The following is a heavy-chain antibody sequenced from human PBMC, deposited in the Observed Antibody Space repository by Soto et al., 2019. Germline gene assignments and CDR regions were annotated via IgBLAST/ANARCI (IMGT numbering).Heavy chain of an antibody. J-gene: IGHJ5*02. CDR1: GFSLRTRGMG. CDR3: AHNKRFGFDP. D-gene: IGHD3-3*01. Sequence: GTGPTLVNHTRTLTLTCTFSGFSLRTRGMGVGWIRQPPGRALEWLALIYWDDDKRYSPSLKSRLTITKDTSKNQVVLTMTNMDPVDTATYYCAHNKRFGFDPWGQGTLVTVSS. V-gene: IGHV2-5*02. CDR2: IYWDDDK.